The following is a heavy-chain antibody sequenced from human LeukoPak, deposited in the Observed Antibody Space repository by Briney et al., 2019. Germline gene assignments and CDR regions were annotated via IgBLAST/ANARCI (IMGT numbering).Heavy chain of an antibody. CDR2: ISSSSSTI. CDR3: ARERATIVVVPAAMDV. CDR1: GFTFSSYS. D-gene: IGHD2-2*01. Sequence: GGSLRLSCAASGFTFSSYSMNWVRQAPGKGLEWVSYISSSSSTIYYADSVKGRFTISRDNAKNSLYLQMNSLRAEDTAVYYCARERATIVVVPAAMDVWGKGTTVTVSS. J-gene: IGHJ6*04. V-gene: IGHV3-48*01.